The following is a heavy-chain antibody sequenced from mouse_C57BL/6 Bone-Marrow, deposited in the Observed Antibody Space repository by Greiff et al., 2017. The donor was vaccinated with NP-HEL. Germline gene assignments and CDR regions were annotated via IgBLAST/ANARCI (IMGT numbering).Heavy chain of an antibody. J-gene: IGHJ2*01. CDR3: ARSTTVVGSYYFDY. Sequence: VQLQQSGPELVKPGASVKISCKASGYSFADYNMNWVKQSNGKSLEWIGVINPNYGTTSYNQKFKGKATLTVDQSSSTAYMQLNSLTSEDSAVYYCARSTTVVGSYYFDYWGQGTTLTVSS. CDR1: GYSFADYN. CDR2: INPNYGTT. V-gene: IGHV1-39*01. D-gene: IGHD1-1*01.